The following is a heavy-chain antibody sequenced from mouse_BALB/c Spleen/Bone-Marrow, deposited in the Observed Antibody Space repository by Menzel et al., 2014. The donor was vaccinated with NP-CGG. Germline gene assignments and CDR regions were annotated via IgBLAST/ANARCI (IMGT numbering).Heavy chain of an antibody. V-gene: IGHV1-5*01. CDR3: TRVIYYGYAWFAY. J-gene: IGHJ3*01. CDR2: IYPGNSDT. Sequence: EVQLQQSGTVLARPGASVKMSCKASAYTFTSYWMHWVKQRPGQGLEWIGAIYPGNSDTSYNQKFKGKAKLTAVTSTSTAYMGLSSLTNEDSAVYYCTRVIYYGYAWFAYWGQGTLVTVSA. CDR1: AYTFTSYW. D-gene: IGHD2-2*01.